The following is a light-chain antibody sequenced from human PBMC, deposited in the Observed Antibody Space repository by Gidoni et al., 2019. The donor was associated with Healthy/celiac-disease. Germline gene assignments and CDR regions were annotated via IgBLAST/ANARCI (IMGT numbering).Light chain of an antibody. CDR2: GAS. CDR3: QQYNNWPWWT. V-gene: IGKV3-15*01. J-gene: IGKJ2*02. Sequence: EIVMTQSPATLSVSPGERATLSCRASQSVSSNLAWYQQKPGQAPRLLIYGASTRATGIPARFSGSGSGTEFTLTISSLQSEDFAVYYCQQYNNWPWWTFXQXTKLEIK. CDR1: QSVSSN.